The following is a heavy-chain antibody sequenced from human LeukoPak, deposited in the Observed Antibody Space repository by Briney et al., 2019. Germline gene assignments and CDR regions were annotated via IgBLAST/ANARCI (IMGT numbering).Heavy chain of an antibody. Sequence: GGSLRLSCAASGFTFSSYWMHWVRHAPGKGLVWVSHINSDGSSTNYADSVKGRFTISRDNAKNTLYLQMNSLRAEDTAVYYCARTGIAARPTVWFDPWGQGTLVTISS. CDR1: GFTFSSYW. J-gene: IGHJ5*02. V-gene: IGHV3-74*01. CDR3: ARTGIAARPTVWFDP. CDR2: INSDGSST. D-gene: IGHD6-6*01.